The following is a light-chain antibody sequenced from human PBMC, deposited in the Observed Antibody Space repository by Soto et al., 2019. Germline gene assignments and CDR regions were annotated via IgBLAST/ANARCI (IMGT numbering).Light chain of an antibody. J-gene: IGKJ1*01. CDR1: HRVSSY. V-gene: IGKV3D-15*01. CDR2: DIF. CDR3: QQYGSIPWT. Sequence: IMMSQSPATLSVSQGESATLSCSASHRVSSYLAWYQQKPGQAPRLVIYDIFTRATGVPTRISGSGSGTDFTLTISRLEPEDFAVYYCQQYGSIPWTFGQGTKV.